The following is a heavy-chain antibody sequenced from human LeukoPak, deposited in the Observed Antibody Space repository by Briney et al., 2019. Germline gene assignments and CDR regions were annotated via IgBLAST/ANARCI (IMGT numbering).Heavy chain of an antibody. CDR2: LGISGDYT. Sequence: GGSLRLSCVASGFTLSSYAMSWVRQAPGKGLQWVSSLGISGDYTWYAGSVKGRFTISRDNSKNTLYLQMNSLRAEDTAVYYCASHYDILTGYYVDDYWGQGTLVTVSS. V-gene: IGHV3-23*01. CDR1: GFTLSSYA. D-gene: IGHD3-9*01. CDR3: ASHYDILTGYYVDDY. J-gene: IGHJ4*02.